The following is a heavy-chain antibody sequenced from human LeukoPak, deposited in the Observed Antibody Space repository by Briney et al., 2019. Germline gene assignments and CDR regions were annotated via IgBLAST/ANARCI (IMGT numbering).Heavy chain of an antibody. CDR1: GFIFNNYW. D-gene: IGHD1-14*01. CDR3: ARRLRNSNWYFDY. V-gene: IGHV3-7*03. J-gene: IGHJ4*02. Sequence: GSLRLSCAASGFIFNNYWMYWVRQAPGKELEWVATIKHDGSEEHYVDSVRGRFSISRDDAKNSVYLEMNSLRAEDTAVYYCARRLRNSNWYFDYWGQGTLVTVSS. CDR2: IKHDGSEE.